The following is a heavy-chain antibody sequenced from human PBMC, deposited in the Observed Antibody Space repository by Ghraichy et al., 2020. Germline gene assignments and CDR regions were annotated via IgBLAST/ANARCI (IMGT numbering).Heavy chain of an antibody. V-gene: IGHV3-23*01. D-gene: IGHD2-15*01. Sequence: GGSLRLSCAASGFTFSSYAMSWVRQAPGKGLEWVSAISGSGGSTYYADSVKGRFTISRDNSKNTLYLQMNSLRAEDTAVYYCAKDSACSGGSCQSYYYYYYMDVWGKGTTVTVSS. CDR1: GFTFSSYA. J-gene: IGHJ6*03. CDR3: AKDSACSGGSCQSYYYYYYMDV. CDR2: ISGSGGST.